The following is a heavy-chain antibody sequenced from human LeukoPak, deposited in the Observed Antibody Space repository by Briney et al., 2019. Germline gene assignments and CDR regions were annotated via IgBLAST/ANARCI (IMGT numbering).Heavy chain of an antibody. CDR2: MNPNSGNT. CDR1: GYTFTSYD. Sequence: GASVKVSCKASGYTFTSYDINWVRQATGQGLEWMGWMNPNSGNTGYAQKFQGRVTMTRNTSISTAYMELSSLRSEDTAVYYCAREGNYDILTGYFSTYYYMDVWGKGTTVTVSS. J-gene: IGHJ6*03. D-gene: IGHD3-9*01. V-gene: IGHV1-8*01. CDR3: AREGNYDILTGYFSTYYYMDV.